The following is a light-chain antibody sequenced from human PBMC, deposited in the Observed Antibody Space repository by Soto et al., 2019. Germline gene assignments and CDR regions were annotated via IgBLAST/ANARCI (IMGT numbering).Light chain of an antibody. CDR1: SSNIGSNY. V-gene: IGLV1-47*02. CDR2: SNN. Sequence: QAVVTQPPSASGTPGQRVTISCSGSSSNIGSNYVYWYQQLLGTAPKLLIYSNNQRPSGVPDRFSGSKSGTSASLAISGLRSEDEADYYCAAWDDSLSVVFGGGTQLTVL. CDR3: AAWDDSLSVV. J-gene: IGLJ2*01.